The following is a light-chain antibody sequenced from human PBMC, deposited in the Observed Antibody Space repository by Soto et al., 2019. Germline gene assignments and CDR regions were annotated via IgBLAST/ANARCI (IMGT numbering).Light chain of an antibody. CDR2: DDT. V-gene: IGLV2-23*01. J-gene: IGLJ1*01. CDR1: ASDVGSYKL. CDR3: CSSADGRYV. Sequence: QSALTQPASVSGSPGQSITISCTGTASDVGSYKLVSWYQHHPGKAPTLMIYDDTLRPSGLSNRFSGSRSGNTASLTISGLQAEDEADYYCCSSADGRYVFGTGSKLTVL.